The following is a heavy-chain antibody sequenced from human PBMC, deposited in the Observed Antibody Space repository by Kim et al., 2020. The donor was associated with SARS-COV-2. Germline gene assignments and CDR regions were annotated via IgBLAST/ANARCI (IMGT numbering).Heavy chain of an antibody. CDR1: GGSFSGYY. J-gene: IGHJ4*02. D-gene: IGHD3-9*01. CDR2: INHSGST. V-gene: IGHV4-34*01. Sequence: SETLSLTCAVYGGSFSGYYWSWIRQPPGKGLEWIGEINHSGSTNYNPSLKSRVTISVDTSKNQFSLKLSSVTAADTAVYYCARGRYLSRYSSRENGGFDYWGQGTLVTVSS. CDR3: ARGRYLSRYSSRENGGFDY.